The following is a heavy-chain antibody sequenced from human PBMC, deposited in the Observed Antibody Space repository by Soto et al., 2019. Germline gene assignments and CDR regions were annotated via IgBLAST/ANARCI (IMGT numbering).Heavy chain of an antibody. CDR1: GGSISSYY. V-gene: IGHV4-59*08. CDR2: IYYSGST. J-gene: IGHJ4*02. CDR3: ARRYGYSFDY. D-gene: IGHD1-1*01. Sequence: QVQLQESGPGLVKPSETLSLTCIVSGGSISSYYWSWIRQPPGKGLEWIGYIYYSGSTNYNPSLKSRVTISVDTSKNQFSLKLSSVTAADTAVYYCARRYGYSFDYWGQGTLVTVSS.